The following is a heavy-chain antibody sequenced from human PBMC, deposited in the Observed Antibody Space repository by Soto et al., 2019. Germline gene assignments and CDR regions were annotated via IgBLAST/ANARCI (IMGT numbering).Heavy chain of an antibody. CDR1: GYTLTELS. D-gene: IGHD2-2*01. Sequence: ASVKVSWKVSGYTLTELSMHWVRQAPGGGLEWMGGFDPEDGETIYAQKFQGRVTMTEDTSTDTAYMELSSLRSEDTAVYYCATGPLMSTSDSIDYWGQGTLVTVSS. CDR3: ATGPLMSTSDSIDY. J-gene: IGHJ4*02. CDR2: FDPEDGET. V-gene: IGHV1-24*01.